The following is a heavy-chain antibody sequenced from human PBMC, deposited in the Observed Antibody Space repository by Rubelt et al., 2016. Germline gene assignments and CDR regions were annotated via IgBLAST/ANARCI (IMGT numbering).Heavy chain of an antibody. D-gene: IGHD6-13*01. CDR3: ARQIAAAIIY. CDR2: INHSGST. CDR1: GGSISSYY. Sequence: QVQLQESGPGLVKPSETLSLTCTVSGGSISSYYWSWIRQPPGKGLEWIGEINHSGSTNYNPSLKSRVTISVDTSKNQCSLKLSSVTAADTAVYYCARQIAAAIIYWGQGTLVTVSS. V-gene: IGHV4-59*08. J-gene: IGHJ4*02.